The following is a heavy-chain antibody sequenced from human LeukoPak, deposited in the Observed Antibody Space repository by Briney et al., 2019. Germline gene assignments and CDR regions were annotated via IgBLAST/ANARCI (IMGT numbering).Heavy chain of an antibody. CDR2: ISSNGGST. J-gene: IGHJ5*02. CDR1: GFTFSSYA. D-gene: IGHD3-10*01. V-gene: IGHV3-64*01. Sequence: VGSLRLSCAASGFTFSSYAMHWVRQAPGKGLEYVSAISSNGGSTYYANSVKGRFTISRDNSKNTLYLQMGSLRAEDMAVYYCARGEFYYGSGFDPWGQGTLVTVSS. CDR3: ARGEFYYGSGFDP.